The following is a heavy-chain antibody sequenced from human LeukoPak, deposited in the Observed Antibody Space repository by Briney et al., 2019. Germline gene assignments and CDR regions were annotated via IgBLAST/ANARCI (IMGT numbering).Heavy chain of an antibody. J-gene: IGHJ6*03. D-gene: IGHD6-6*01. CDR2: INPSGGST. Sequence: ASVKVSCKASGYTFTSYYMHWVRQAPGQGLEWMGIINPSGGSTSYAQKFQGRVTMTRDTSTSTVYMELSSLRSEDTAVYYCARGGAARRDYYYYYYMDVWGKGTTVTVSS. V-gene: IGHV1-46*01. CDR3: ARGGAARRDYYYYYYMDV. CDR1: GYTFTSYY.